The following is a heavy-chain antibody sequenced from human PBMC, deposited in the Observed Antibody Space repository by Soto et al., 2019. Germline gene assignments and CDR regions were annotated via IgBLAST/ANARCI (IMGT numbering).Heavy chain of an antibody. D-gene: IGHD2-2*01. CDR3: ARPLGYCSSTICSPIDY. CDR2: IDPSDSYT. J-gene: IGHJ4*02. CDR1: GYTFTTYW. V-gene: IGHV5-10-1*01. Sequence: PGESLKISCQGSGYTFTTYWITWVRQMPGRGLEWMGRIDPSDSYTNYSPSFQGHVTISADKSTNTAYLEWSSLKASDSAMYYCARPLGYCSSTICSPIDYWGQGTLVTVSS.